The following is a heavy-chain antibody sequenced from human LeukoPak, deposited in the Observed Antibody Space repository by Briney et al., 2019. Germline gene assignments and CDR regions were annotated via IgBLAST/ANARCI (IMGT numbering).Heavy chain of an antibody. CDR3: ARVPGPGIAVAGSPHDAFDI. CDR2: TYYRSKWYY. V-gene: IGHV6-1*01. CDR1: GDSVSSNSAA. Sequence: PSQTLSLTCAISGDSVSSNSAAWNWIRQSPSRGLEWLGRTYYRSKWYYDYAVAVKSRISINPDTSKNQFSLQLSSVTPEDTAVYYCARVPGPGIAVAGSPHDAFDIWGQGTMVTVSS. J-gene: IGHJ3*02. D-gene: IGHD6-19*01.